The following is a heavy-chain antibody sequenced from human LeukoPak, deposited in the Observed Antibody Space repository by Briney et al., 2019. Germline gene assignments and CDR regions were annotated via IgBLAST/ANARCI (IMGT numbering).Heavy chain of an antibody. CDR3: ARDLIIWGASLLGAFDI. CDR2: ISSSSRYI. D-gene: IGHD3-16*01. J-gene: IGHJ3*02. V-gene: IGHV3-21*01. Sequence: GGSLRLSCAASGFTFSSYSMNWVRQAPGKGLEWVSSISSSSRYIYYADSMKGRFTISRDNAKNSLYLQMNSLRAEDTAVYYCARDLIIWGASLLGAFDIWGQGTMVTVSS. CDR1: GFTFSSYS.